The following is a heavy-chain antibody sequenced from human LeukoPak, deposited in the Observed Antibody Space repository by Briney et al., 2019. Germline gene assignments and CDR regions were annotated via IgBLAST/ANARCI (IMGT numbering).Heavy chain of an antibody. J-gene: IGHJ5*02. CDR3: AKGSRIAAAANWFDP. CDR1: GFTFSSYA. Sequence: PGGSLRLSCAASGFTFSSYAMSWVRQAPGKGLEWVSAISGSGGSTYYADSVKGRFTISRDNSENTLYLQMNSLRAEDTAVYYCAKGSRIAAAANWFDPWGQGTLVTVSS. V-gene: IGHV3-23*01. D-gene: IGHD6-13*01. CDR2: ISGSGGST.